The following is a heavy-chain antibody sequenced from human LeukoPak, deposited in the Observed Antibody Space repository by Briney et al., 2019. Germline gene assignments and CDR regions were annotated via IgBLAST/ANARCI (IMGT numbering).Heavy chain of an antibody. D-gene: IGHD2-2*01. CDR3: ARGVVVLTAATGDY. CDR2: IFSPGST. Sequence: GGSLRLSCKASGFSFSNYGMHWVRQAPGKGLEWVSVIFSPGSTYYADSVKGRFTISRDNSKNTLYLQMSSLRAEDTAVYYCARGVVVLTAATGDYWGQGTLVTVSS. CDR1: GFSFSNYG. J-gene: IGHJ4*02. V-gene: IGHV3-NL1*01.